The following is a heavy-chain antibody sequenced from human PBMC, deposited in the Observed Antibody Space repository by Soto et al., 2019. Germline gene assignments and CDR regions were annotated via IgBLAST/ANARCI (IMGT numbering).Heavy chain of an antibody. J-gene: IGHJ3*02. D-gene: IGHD1-1*01. V-gene: IGHV4-34*01. CDR2: MSHRGGT. Sequence: QVQLQQWGAGLLKPSETLSLTCAVYGGSVSSGNYYWSWIRQPPGKGLEWIGEMSHRGGTHFNPSLKSRVTISVDTSKNHFSLKMSSVTAADTALYYCARVERGTATTVVDAFDIWGPGTMVTVSP. CDR3: ARVERGTATTVVDAFDI. CDR1: GGSVSSGNYY.